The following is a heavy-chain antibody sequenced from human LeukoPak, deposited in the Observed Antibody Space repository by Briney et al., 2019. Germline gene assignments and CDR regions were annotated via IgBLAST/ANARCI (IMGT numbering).Heavy chain of an antibody. CDR2: MNPNSGNT. J-gene: IGHJ5*02. CDR1: GYTFTGYY. V-gene: IGHV1-8*02. D-gene: IGHD3-10*01. CDR3: ARGGYYGSGNDFRFDP. Sequence: ASVKVSCKASGYTFTGYYMHWVRQAPGQGLEWMGWMNPNSGNTGYAQKFQGRVTMTRNTSISTAYMELSSLRSEDTAVYYCARGGYYGSGNDFRFDPWGQGTLVTVSS.